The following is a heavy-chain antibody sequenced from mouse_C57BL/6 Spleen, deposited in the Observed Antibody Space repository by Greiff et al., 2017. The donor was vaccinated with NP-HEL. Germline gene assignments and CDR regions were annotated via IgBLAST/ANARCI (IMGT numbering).Heavy chain of an antibody. J-gene: IGHJ3*01. V-gene: IGHV1-26*01. CDR1: GYTFTDYY. CDR3: ARWYGNLAWFAY. D-gene: IGHD2-10*02. Sequence: EVQLHQSGPELVKPGASVKISCKASGYTFTDYYMNWVKQSHGKSLEWIGDINPNNGGTSYNQKFKGKATLTVDKSSSTAYMELRSLTSEDSAVYYCARWYGNLAWFAYWGQGTLVTVSA. CDR2: INPNNGGT.